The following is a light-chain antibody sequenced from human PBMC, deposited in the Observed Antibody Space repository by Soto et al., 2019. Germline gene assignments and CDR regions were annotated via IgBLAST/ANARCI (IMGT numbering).Light chain of an antibody. Sequence: EIVLTQSPGTLSLSPGERATLSCRASQSVSSSYLAWYQQKPGQAPRLLIFDASSRATGFPDRFSGSASWTDFTLTITRLEPEDSAVYYCHQYGNSPQTFGQGTKLEIK. CDR1: QSVSSSY. CDR2: DAS. CDR3: HQYGNSPQT. J-gene: IGKJ2*01. V-gene: IGKV3-20*01.